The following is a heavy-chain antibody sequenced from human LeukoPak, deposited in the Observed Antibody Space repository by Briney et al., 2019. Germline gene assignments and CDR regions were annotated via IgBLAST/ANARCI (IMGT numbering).Heavy chain of an antibody. CDR2: IHYSGST. CDR3: ARSVSWGLLVRDDAFDI. D-gene: IGHD2-21*01. J-gene: IGHJ3*02. Sequence: TSETLSLTCTVSGGSISSYHWICIRQPPGKGLELIGYIHYSGSTNYNPSLKSRVTTSVDTSKKQFSLKLRSVTAADTAVYYCARSVSWGLLVRDDAFDIWGQGTMVTVSS. V-gene: IGHV4-59*08. CDR1: GGSISSYH.